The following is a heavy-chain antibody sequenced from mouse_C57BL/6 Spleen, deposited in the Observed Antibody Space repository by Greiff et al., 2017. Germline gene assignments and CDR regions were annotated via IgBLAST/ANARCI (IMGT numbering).Heavy chain of an antibody. D-gene: IGHD3-2*01. CDR2: IYPGSGST. CDR3: ARSPRQEFFSFDY. J-gene: IGHJ2*01. Sequence: QVQLQQPGAELVKPGASVKMSCKASGYTFTSYWITWVKQRPGQGLEWIGVIYPGSGSTNYNEKFTSKATLTVDTSSSTAYMQLSSLTSEDSAVYYCARSPRQEFFSFDYWGQGTTLTVSS. V-gene: IGHV1-55*01. CDR1: GYTFTSYW.